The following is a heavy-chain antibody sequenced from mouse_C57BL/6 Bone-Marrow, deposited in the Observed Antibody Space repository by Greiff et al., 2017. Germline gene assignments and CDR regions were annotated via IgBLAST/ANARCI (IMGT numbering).Heavy chain of an antibody. V-gene: IGHV14-4*01. Sequence: VQLKQSGAELVRPGASVKLSCTASGFNIKDDYMHWVKQRPEQGLEWIGWIDPENGDTEYASKFQGKATITADTSSNTAYLQLSSLTSEDTAVYYCTTRLYYGNYVFFDYWGQGTTLTVSS. CDR2: IDPENGDT. CDR3: TTRLYYGNYVFFDY. D-gene: IGHD2-1*01. J-gene: IGHJ2*01. CDR1: GFNIKDDY.